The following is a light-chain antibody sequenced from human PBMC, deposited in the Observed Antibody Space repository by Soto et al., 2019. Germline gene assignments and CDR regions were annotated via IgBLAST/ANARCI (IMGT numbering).Light chain of an antibody. CDR1: SSNIGGNS. Sequence: QSVLTQPPSVSAAPGQKGTISCPGSSSNIGGNSVSWYQQLPGTAPKLLIYDDNKRPSGIPDRFSGSKSGTSATLGITGFQSGDEADYYCGSWDSGVSAYVFGTGTKVTVL. J-gene: IGLJ1*01. CDR2: DDN. V-gene: IGLV1-51*01. CDR3: GSWDSGVSAYV.